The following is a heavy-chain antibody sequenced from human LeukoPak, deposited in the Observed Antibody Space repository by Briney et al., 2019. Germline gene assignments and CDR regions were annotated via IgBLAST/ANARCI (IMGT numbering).Heavy chain of an antibody. D-gene: IGHD3-22*01. CDR3: AREIYYDSSAYDY. CDR2: INHSGST. V-gene: IGHV4-34*01. J-gene: IGHJ4*02. Sequence: SETLSLTCAVYGGSFSGYYWSWIRQPPGKGLEWIGEINHSGSTNYNPSLKSRVTISVDTSKNQFSLKLSSLTAADTAIYYCAREIYYDSSAYDYWGQGTLVTVSS. CDR1: GGSFSGYY.